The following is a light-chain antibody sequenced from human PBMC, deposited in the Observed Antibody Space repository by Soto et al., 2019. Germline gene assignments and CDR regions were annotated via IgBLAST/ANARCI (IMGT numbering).Light chain of an antibody. CDR2: DSS. CDR3: LLSYTAAYWV. Sequence: QAVVTQEPSLTVSPGGTVTLTCGSSTGAVTSGLSPFWFQQKPGQAPRTLISDSSNRLSWTPTRFSGSLLGGKAALTLSGAQPEDEADYYCLLSYTAAYWVFGGGTKVTVL. V-gene: IGLV7-46*01. J-gene: IGLJ3*02. CDR1: TGAVTSGLS.